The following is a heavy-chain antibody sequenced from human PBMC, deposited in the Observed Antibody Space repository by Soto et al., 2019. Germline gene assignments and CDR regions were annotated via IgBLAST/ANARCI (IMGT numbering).Heavy chain of an antibody. CDR3: AGGIAARPLGY. J-gene: IGHJ4*02. CDR1: GGSISSSSYY. V-gene: IGHV4-39*01. D-gene: IGHD6-6*01. Sequence: SETLSLTCTVSGGSISSSSYYWGWIRQPPGKGLEWIGSIYYSGSTYYNPSLKSRVTISVDTSKNQFSLKLSSVTAADTAVYYCAGGIAARPLGYWGQGTLVTVSS. CDR2: IYYSGST.